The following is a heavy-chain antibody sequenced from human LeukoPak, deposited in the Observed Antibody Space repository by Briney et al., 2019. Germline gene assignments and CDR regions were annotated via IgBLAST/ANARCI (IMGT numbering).Heavy chain of an antibody. CDR3: ARLTRDGYNAYFDY. D-gene: IGHD5-24*01. V-gene: IGHV4-59*08. J-gene: IGHJ4*02. CDR1: GGSISSYY. CDR2: IYYSWST. Sequence: SETLSLTCTVSGGSISSYYWSWIRQPPGKGLEWIGYIYYSWSTNYNPSLKSRVTISVDTSKNQFSLKLSSVTAADTAVYYCARLTRDGYNAYFDYWGQGTLVTVSS.